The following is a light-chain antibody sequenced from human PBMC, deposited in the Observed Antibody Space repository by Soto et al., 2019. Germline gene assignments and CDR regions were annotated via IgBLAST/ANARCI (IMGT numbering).Light chain of an antibody. V-gene: IGKV1-33*01. CDR2: DAY. CDR1: HDIGNS. Sequence: DIQMTQSPPSLSASVGDRVTITCQASHDIGNSLNWYQHKPGKAPKLVIYDAYNLETGVPSTFSGSGFGTDFTFSISSLRPGDIATYYCQQSDHLPLFGPGTKVDIK. J-gene: IGKJ3*01. CDR3: QQSDHLPL.